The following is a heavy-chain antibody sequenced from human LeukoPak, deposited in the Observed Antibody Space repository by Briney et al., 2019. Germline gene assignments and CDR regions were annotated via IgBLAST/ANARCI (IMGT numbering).Heavy chain of an antibody. V-gene: IGHV1-46*01. D-gene: IGHD3-10*01. Sequence: AAVKVSCKASGYTFTNYYLQWVRQAPGQGLACVVLINPSGDTTRYVEKIKGRVTMVRDTPASTVYTGPSRLRSEDTAVYYCARGGYSESFYNPRSNGIDVWGQGTTVIVSS. J-gene: IGHJ6*02. CDR2: INPSGDTT. CDR3: ARGGYSESFYNPRSNGIDV. CDR1: GYTFTNYY.